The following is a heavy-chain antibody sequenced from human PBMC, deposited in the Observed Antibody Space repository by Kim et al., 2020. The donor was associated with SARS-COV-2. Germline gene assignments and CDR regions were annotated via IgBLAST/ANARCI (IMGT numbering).Heavy chain of an antibody. J-gene: IGHJ5*02. CDR1: GYTFTSYG. Sequence: ASVKVSCKASGYTFTSYGISWVRQAPGQGLEWMGWISTYNGNTNYAQKLQGRVTMTTDTSTSTAYMELRSLRSDDTAVYYCARGHVRNSLTIFGVVTPTTSLFDPWGQGTLVTVSS. CDR2: ISTYNGNT. D-gene: IGHD3-3*01. CDR3: ARGHVRNSLTIFGVVTPTTSLFDP. V-gene: IGHV1-18*01.